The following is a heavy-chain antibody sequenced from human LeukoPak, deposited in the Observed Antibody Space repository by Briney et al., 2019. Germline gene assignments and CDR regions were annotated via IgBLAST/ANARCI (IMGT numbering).Heavy chain of an antibody. Sequence: PETLSLTCTVSGGSISSYYWSWIRQPPGKGLEWIGYMYYSGTINYNPSLKSRVTISVDTSKNQFSLKLSSVTAADTAMYYCARAWATDYFDYWGQGTLVTVSS. V-gene: IGHV4-59*01. CDR3: ARAWATDYFDY. CDR1: GGSISSYY. J-gene: IGHJ4*02. CDR2: MYYSGTI.